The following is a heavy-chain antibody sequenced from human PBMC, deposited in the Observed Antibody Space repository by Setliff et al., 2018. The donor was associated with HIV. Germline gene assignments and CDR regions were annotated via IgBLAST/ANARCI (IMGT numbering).Heavy chain of an antibody. Sequence: KTSETLSLTCTVAGGSISSSSYYWGWIRQHPGKGLEWIGSIYYSGSTYANPSFKSRFTISVDTSKDQFSLYLSSVTAADPSVYYCVGSTIAAAFYYYYYYMDVWGKGTTVTVSS. CDR3: VGSTIAAAFYYYYYYMDV. D-gene: IGHD6-13*01. V-gene: IGHV4-39*01. CDR2: IYYSGST. CDR1: GGSISSSSYY. J-gene: IGHJ6*03.